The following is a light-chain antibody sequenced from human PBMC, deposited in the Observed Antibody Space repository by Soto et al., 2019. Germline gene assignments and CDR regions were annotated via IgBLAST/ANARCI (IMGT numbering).Light chain of an antibody. Sequence: EIVLTPSPGTLSLSPGARAALSCLASQSVSSRSAWHQQKPGQAPRLLISGASSRATGIPDRFGGSGSGTDFTLTISRLEPEDFALYYCQQYVTSAITFGQGTRLEIK. J-gene: IGKJ5*01. V-gene: IGKV3-20*01. CDR1: QSVSSRS. CDR2: GAS. CDR3: QQYVTSAIT.